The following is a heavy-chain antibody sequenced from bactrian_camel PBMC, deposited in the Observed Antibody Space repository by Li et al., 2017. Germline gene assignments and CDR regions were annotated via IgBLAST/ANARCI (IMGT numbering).Heavy chain of an antibody. D-gene: IGHD6*01. V-gene: IGHV3S1*01. CDR1: GYTYNRNC. CDR2: IYTGSGNT. CDR3: AAESWVHGGDCRTSGD. J-gene: IGHJ4*01. Sequence: HVQLVESGGGSVQAGGSLRLSCAASGYTYNRNCMAWFRQAPGKEREGVARIYTGSGNTNYADSVKGRFTISKDNAERTGYLQMNNLKPEDTAVYYCAAESWVHGGDCRTSGDWGQGTQVTVS.